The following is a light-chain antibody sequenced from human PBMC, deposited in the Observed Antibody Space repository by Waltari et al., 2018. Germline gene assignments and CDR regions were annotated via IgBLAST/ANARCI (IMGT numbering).Light chain of an antibody. J-gene: IGKJ1*01. Sequence: VMTQSPDSLAVSLGGRATINCRSSQTILDNTDKSNYLAWYQQKPGQPPKLLISWASARESGVPDRFTGSGSGTDFTLTITSLQAEDVAIYYCQQYYATPRTFGQGTKVEVK. CDR3: QQYYATPRT. CDR2: WAS. CDR1: QTILDNTDKSNY. V-gene: IGKV4-1*01.